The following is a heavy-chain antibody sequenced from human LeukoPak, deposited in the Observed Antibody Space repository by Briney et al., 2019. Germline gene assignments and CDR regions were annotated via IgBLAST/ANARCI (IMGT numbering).Heavy chain of an antibody. J-gene: IGHJ4*02. Sequence: SETLSLTCTVSGGSISSYYWNWIRQPPGKGLEWIGYIYYTGNSNYNPSLKSRVTISVDTSKNQFSLKLSSVTAADTAVYYCARGILGYCSSTSCYEVRFDYWGQGTLVTVSS. D-gene: IGHD2-2*01. V-gene: IGHV4-59*12. CDR2: IYYTGNS. CDR1: GGSISSYY. CDR3: ARGILGYCSSTSCYEVRFDY.